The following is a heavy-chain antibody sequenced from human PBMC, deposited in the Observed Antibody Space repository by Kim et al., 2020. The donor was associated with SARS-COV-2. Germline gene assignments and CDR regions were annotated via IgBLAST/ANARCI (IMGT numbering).Heavy chain of an antibody. D-gene: IGHD2-2*01. CDR3: VTEVSRDGHNWLES. J-gene: IGHJ5*01. Sequence: SVKGRNTISRDSAKHSLYLHMSSLTPEDTAVYYCVTEVSRDGHNWLESWGQGTLITVSS. V-gene: IGHV3-64D*08.